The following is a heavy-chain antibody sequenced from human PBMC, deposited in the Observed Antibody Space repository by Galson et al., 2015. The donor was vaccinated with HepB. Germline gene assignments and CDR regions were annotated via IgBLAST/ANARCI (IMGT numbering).Heavy chain of an antibody. Sequence: SLRLSCAASGFTFSNAWMSWVRQAPGKGLEWVGRIKSKTDGGTTDYAAPVKGRFTISRDDSKNTLYLQMNSLKTEDTAVYYCTTVLGWGSGWHLDYWGQGTLVTVSS. D-gene: IGHD6-19*01. CDR1: GFTFSNAW. V-gene: IGHV3-15*01. J-gene: IGHJ4*02. CDR2: IKSKTDGGTT. CDR3: TTVLGWGSGWHLDY.